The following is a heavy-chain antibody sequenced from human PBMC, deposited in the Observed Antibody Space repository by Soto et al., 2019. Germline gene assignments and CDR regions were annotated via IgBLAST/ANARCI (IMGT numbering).Heavy chain of an antibody. CDR3: AAYYGSGYYYYGMDV. CDR2: IYPGDSDT. CDR1: GYSFTSYW. V-gene: IGHV5-51*01. J-gene: IGHJ6*02. D-gene: IGHD3-10*01. Sequence: PGDSLKISCKGSGYSFTSYWIGWVRQMPGKGLEWMGIIYPGDSDTRYSPSFQGQVTISADKSISTAYLQWSSLKASDTAMYYCAAYYGSGYYYYGMDVWGQGTTVTVSS.